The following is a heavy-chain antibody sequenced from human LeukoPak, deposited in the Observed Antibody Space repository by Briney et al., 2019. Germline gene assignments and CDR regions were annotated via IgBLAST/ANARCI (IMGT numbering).Heavy chain of an antibody. CDR2: INHSGST. CDR3: ARAGGRVGSSLDFDY. D-gene: IGHD6-6*01. CDR1: GGSFSGYY. J-gene: IGHJ4*02. Sequence: SETLSHNCAVYGGSFSGYYWSWIRQPPGKGPEWIGEINHSGSTNHNPSLKSRVTISVDASKNQFSLKLSSVTAADTSVYYCARAGGRVGSSLDFDYWGQGTPVTVSS. V-gene: IGHV4-34*01.